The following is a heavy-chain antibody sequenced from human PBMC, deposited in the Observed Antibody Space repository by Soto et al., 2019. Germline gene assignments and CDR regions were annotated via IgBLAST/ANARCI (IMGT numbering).Heavy chain of an antibody. CDR1: GESFSNHY. CDR3: ARGVVYRDVGLAYGMDV. CDR2: INYSGST. Sequence: KASETLSLTCAVYGESFSNHYWTWIRQSPGKGLEWVGEINYSGSTRYNWSLGSRVTISVDTSKNQFSLMVTSVTAEDTAVYYCARGVVYRDVGLAYGMDVWGQGTTVTVS. V-gene: IGHV4-34*01. J-gene: IGHJ6*02. D-gene: IGHD3-22*01.